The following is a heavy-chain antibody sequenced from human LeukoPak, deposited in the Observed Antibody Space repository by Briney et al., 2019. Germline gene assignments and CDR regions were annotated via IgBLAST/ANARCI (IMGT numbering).Heavy chain of an antibody. V-gene: IGHV1-2*02. CDR3: ARDGSASDYGDYVMGY. Sequence: ASVKVSCKASGYTFTGYYMHRVRQAPGQGLEWMGWVNPNSGGTNYAQKFQGRVTMTRDTSISTAYMELSRLRSDDTAVYYCARDGSASDYGDYVMGYWGQGTLVTVSS. D-gene: IGHD4-17*01. CDR1: GYTFTGYY. J-gene: IGHJ4*02. CDR2: VNPNSGGT.